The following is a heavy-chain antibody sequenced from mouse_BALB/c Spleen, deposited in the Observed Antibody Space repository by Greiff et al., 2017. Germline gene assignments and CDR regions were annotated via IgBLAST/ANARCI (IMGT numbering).Heavy chain of an antibody. CDR1: GFSLTSYG. CDR2: IWSGGST. J-gene: IGHJ2*01. CDR3: ARNRGITAYFDY. Sequence: VKLMESGPGLVQPSQSLSITCTVSGFSLTSYGVHWVRQSPGKGLEWLGVIWSGGSTDYNAAFISRLSISKDNSKSQVFFKMNSLQANDTAIYYCARNRGITAYFDYWGQGTTLTVSS. V-gene: IGHV2-2*02. D-gene: IGHD2-4*01.